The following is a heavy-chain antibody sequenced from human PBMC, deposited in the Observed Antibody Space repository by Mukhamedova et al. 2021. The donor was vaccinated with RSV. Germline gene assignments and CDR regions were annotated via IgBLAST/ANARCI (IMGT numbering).Heavy chain of an antibody. CDR3: ARGPPTAMNDY. Sequence: GFTFSSYAMHWVRQAPGKGLEWVAVISYDGSNKYYADSVKGRFTISRDNSKNTLYLQMNSLRAEDTAVYYCARGPPTAMNDYWSQ. CDR1: GFTFSSYA. D-gene: IGHD5-18*01. V-gene: IGHV3-30*04. CDR2: ISYDGSNK. J-gene: IGHJ4*02.